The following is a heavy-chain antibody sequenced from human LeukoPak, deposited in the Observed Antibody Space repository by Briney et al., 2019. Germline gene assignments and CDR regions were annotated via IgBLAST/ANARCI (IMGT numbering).Heavy chain of an antibody. Sequence: PGGSLRLSCAASGFTFSSYSMNWVRRAPGKGLEWVSSISSAGTAIYYADSVKGRFTISRDNAEDSLYLQMNSLRAEDTAVYYCIKGPSGYSPNYFDYWGQGTLVTVSS. J-gene: IGHJ4*02. CDR1: GFTFSSYS. V-gene: IGHV3-21*01. D-gene: IGHD3-22*01. CDR3: IKGPSGYSPNYFDY. CDR2: ISSAGTAI.